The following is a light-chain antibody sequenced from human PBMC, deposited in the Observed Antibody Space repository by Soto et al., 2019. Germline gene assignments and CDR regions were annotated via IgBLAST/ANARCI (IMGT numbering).Light chain of an antibody. CDR1: SSNIGAGYD. V-gene: IGLV1-40*01. Sequence: QSVLTQPPSVSGAPGQRVTISCTGSSSNIGAGYDVHWYQQLPGAAPKLLIYRNSNRPSGVPDRFSGSKSGTSASLAITGLQAEDEADYYCQSYDSSLGVVFGGGTKAHRP. CDR3: QSYDSSLGVV. J-gene: IGLJ2*01. CDR2: RNS.